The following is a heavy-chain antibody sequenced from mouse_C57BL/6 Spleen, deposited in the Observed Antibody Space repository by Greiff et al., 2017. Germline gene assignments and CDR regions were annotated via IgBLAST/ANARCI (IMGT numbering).Heavy chain of an antibody. V-gene: IGHV1-53*01. Sequence: VQLKQPGTELVKPGASVKLSCKASGYTFTSYWMHWVKQRPGQGLEWIGNINPSNGGTNYNEKFKSKATLTVDKASSTAYMQLSSLTSEDSAVDYCARCPGVTNVFFDYWGQGTTLTVSS. CDR1: GYTFTSYW. CDR3: ARCPGVTNVFFDY. J-gene: IGHJ2*01. D-gene: IGHD2-2*01. CDR2: INPSNGGT.